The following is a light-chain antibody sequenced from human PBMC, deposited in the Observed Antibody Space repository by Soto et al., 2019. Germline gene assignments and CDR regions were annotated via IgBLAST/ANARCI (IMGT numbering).Light chain of an antibody. CDR3: QQRSNWPPV. J-gene: IGKJ4*01. CDR2: AAS. Sequence: EIVLTQSPGTLSLSPGERATLSCRSSQSVNSNYLAWYQQKPGQAPRLLIYAASSRAAGFPDRFSGSGSETDFTLTISRLEPEDFAVYYCQQRSNWPPVFGGGTKVEIK. V-gene: IGKV3D-20*02. CDR1: QSVNSNY.